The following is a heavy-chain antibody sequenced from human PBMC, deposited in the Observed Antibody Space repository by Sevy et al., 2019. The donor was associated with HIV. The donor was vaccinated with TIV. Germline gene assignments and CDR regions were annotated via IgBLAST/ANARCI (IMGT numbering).Heavy chain of an antibody. Sequence: ASVKVSCKASGGTFSSYAISWVRQAPGQGLEWMGGIIPIFGTANYAQKFQGRVTITADKSTSTAYMELSSLRSEETAVYYCARDVLYCSGGSCHRTYYYMDVWGKGTTVTVSS. CDR2: IIPIFGTA. V-gene: IGHV1-69*06. D-gene: IGHD2-15*01. CDR1: GGTFSSYA. CDR3: ARDVLYCSGGSCHRTYYYMDV. J-gene: IGHJ6*03.